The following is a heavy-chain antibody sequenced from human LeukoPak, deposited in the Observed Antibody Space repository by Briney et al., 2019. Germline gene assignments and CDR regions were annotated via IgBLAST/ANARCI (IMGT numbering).Heavy chain of an antibody. CDR1: VGSTSTYY. V-gene: IGHV4-4*07. D-gene: IGHD6-19*01. CDR2: IYTSGST. Sequence: SQTLSLTRTLSVGSTSTYYWSWTRSPTRQGRDWIGLIYTSGSTNHNPSLKSRVTMSVDTSKNQFSLKLSSVTAADTAVYYCASIAVSSSRFGFYGMDVWGQGTTVTVSS. CDR3: ASIAVSSSRFGFYGMDV. J-gene: IGHJ6*02.